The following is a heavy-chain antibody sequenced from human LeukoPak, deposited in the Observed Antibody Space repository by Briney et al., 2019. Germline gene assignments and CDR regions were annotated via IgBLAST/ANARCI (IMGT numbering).Heavy chain of an antibody. CDR1: GGSISSYY. D-gene: IGHD1-26*01. J-gene: IGHJ4*02. CDR3: ARSSGYVDY. V-gene: IGHV4-59*08. CDR2: IYYSGST. Sequence: SETLSLTCTVSGGSISSYYWSWIRQPPGKGLEWIGYIYYSGSTNYNPSLKSRVTISVDTSKNQFSLKLSSVTAADTAVYYCARSSGYVDYWGQGTLVTVSS.